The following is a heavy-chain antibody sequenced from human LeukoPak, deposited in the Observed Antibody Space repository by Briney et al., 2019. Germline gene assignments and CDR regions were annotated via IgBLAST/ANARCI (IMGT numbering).Heavy chain of an antibody. CDR2: IYSGGST. Sequence: GGSLRLSCAASGFTVSSNYMSWVRQAPGKGLEWVSVIYSGGSTYYADSVKGRFTISRDNSKNTLYLQMNSLRAEDTAVYYCARYSSSWAEYFQHWGQGTLVTVSS. J-gene: IGHJ1*01. CDR3: ARYSSSWAEYFQH. V-gene: IGHV3-53*01. D-gene: IGHD6-13*01. CDR1: GFTVSSNY.